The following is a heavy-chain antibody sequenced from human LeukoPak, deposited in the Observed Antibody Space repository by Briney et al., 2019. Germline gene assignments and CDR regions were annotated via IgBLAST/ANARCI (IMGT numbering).Heavy chain of an antibody. J-gene: IGHJ4*02. V-gene: IGHV3-72*01. CDR3: ARAFCFSGGTCYSDYNDY. CDR1: GFTFSDYY. Sequence: GGSLRLSCAASGFTFSDYYMDWVRQAPGKGLEWVGRTRNKANGYTIEYAASVEGRFTISRDNSQNSLFLQMNSLKIEDTAVYFCARAFCFSGGTCYSDYNDYWGQGALVTVSS. D-gene: IGHD2-15*01. CDR2: TRNKANGYTI.